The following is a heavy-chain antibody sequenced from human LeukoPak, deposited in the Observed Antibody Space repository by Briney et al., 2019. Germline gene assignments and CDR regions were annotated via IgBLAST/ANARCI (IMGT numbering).Heavy chain of an antibody. J-gene: IGHJ4*02. CDR3: ARDQVVVPAAIDY. V-gene: IGHV1-18*01. CDR2: ISDYNGNT. Sequence: GASVRVCFTPSGYTFTIYGISWVREAPGQGLEWMGWISDYNGNTNYAQKLQGRVTITTDTSTTTAYMELRSLRSDDPAVYYCARDQVVVPAAIDYWGQGTLVTVP. D-gene: IGHD2-2*01. CDR1: GYTFTIYG.